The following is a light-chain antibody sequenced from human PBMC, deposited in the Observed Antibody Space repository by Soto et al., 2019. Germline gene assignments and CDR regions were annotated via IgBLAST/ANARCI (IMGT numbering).Light chain of an antibody. J-gene: IGKJ2*01. CDR3: KQSYSTPYT. V-gene: IGKV1-39*01. Sequence: DIQMTQSPSSLSASVGDRVTITCRASQDINSYLTWYQQKPGQAPKFLIYAASSLQSGVPSRFSGSGSGTDFTLTIRSLQPEDFATYYCKQSYSTPYTFGQGTKVDIK. CDR2: AAS. CDR1: QDINSY.